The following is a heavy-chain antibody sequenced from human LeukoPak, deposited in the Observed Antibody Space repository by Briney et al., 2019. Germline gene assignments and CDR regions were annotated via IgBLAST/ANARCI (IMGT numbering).Heavy chain of an antibody. V-gene: IGHV3-74*01. Sequence: GGSLRLSCEASGFTFSNYWMHWVRQAPGKGLMWVSQISTDGSQTFYADSVKGRFTISRDNAKNALFLQMDSLRPEDTAVYYCVRSLRSADFWGQGTLVTVSS. CDR3: VRSLRSADF. CDR2: ISTDGSQT. CDR1: GFTFSNYW. J-gene: IGHJ4*02.